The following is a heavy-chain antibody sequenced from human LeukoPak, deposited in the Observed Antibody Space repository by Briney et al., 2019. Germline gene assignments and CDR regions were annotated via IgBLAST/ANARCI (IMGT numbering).Heavy chain of an antibody. CDR1: GGSISSSSYY. D-gene: IGHD3-10*01. J-gene: IGHJ6*02. CDR3: ARDRSAGGEGRFGVYYYYYYGMDV. CDR2: IYYSGST. V-gene: IGHV4-39*02. Sequence: SETLSLTCTVSGGSISSSSYYWGWIRQPPGKGLEWIGSIYYSGSTYYNPSLKSRVTISVDTSKNQFSLKLSSVTAADTAVYYCARDRSAGGEGRFGVYYYYYYGMDVWGQGTTVTASS.